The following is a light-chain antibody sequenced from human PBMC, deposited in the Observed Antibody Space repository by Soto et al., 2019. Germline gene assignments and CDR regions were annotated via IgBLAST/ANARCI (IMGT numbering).Light chain of an antibody. V-gene: IGKV3-15*01. J-gene: IGKJ1*01. CDR3: QQYFNWPPKT. Sequence: EIVMTQSPATLSVSPGERATLSCRASQSVSSNLAWYQQKPGQAPRLLIYGESTRATGIPARFSGSGSGTEFTLTISSLQSEDFALYYCQQYFNWPPKTFGQGTKVEIK. CDR2: GES. CDR1: QSVSSN.